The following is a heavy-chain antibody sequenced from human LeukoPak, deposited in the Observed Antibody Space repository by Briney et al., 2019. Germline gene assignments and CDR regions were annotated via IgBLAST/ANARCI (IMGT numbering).Heavy chain of an antibody. Sequence: ASVRVSCKASGFTFASYYMHWARQAPGQGLEWMGLINPSGGSTSYAQKFQGRMTMTRDTSTSTVYIELSSLRSEDTAVYYCAAPGPSGSGSYNNWFDPWGQGTLVTVSS. CDR1: GFTFASYY. J-gene: IGHJ5*02. CDR2: INPSGGST. D-gene: IGHD1-26*01. CDR3: AAPGPSGSGSYNNWFDP. V-gene: IGHV1-46*01.